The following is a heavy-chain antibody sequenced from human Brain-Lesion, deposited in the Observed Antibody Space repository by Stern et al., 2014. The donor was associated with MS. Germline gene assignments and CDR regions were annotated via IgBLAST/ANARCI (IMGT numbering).Heavy chain of an antibody. CDR3: ARGRVVPGFQYYATDV. CDR1: GGSISSGGYY. Sequence: VQLVESGPGLVKPSQTLSLSCTVSGGSISSGGYYWSWIRQPAGKGLEWIGRIFNSGRTSYNPSLKSRVPILKSTSNEPFSPRVNSRTAADTAVYYCARGRVVPGFQYYATDVWGQGTTVIVSS. J-gene: IGHJ6*02. V-gene: IGHV4-61*02. D-gene: IGHD2-2*01. CDR2: IFNSGRT.